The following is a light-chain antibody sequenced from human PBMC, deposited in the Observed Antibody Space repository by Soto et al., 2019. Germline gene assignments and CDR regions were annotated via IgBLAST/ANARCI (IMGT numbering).Light chain of an antibody. V-gene: IGLV2-11*01. CDR3: CSYAGTYTLV. Sequence: QSALTQPRSVSGSPGQSVTISCTGSSSDVGGYDFVYWYQQHPGKAPKLMISDVSERPSGVPDRFSGSKSANTASLTISGLQAEDEADYYCCSYAGTYTLVFGGGTKLTVL. CDR2: DVS. J-gene: IGLJ3*02. CDR1: SSDVGGYDF.